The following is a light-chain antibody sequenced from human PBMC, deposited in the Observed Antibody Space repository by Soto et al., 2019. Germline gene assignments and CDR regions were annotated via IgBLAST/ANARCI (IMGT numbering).Light chain of an antibody. CDR3: SSFASSSTYV. Sequence: QSALTQPASVSGSPGQSITSSCTGTSSDVGGYNYVCWYQQYPGKAPKLLIYEVTNRPSGVSSRFSGSKSGNTASLTISGLQAEDEADYYCSSFASSSTYVFGTGTKVTVL. V-gene: IGLV2-14*01. CDR2: EVT. J-gene: IGLJ1*01. CDR1: SSDVGGYNY.